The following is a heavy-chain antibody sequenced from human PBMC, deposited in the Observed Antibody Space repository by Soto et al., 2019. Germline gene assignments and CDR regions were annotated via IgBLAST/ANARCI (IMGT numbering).Heavy chain of an antibody. CDR3: ARDPLYCTNGVCYYPHYFDY. J-gene: IGHJ4*02. Sequence: GGSLRLSCAASGFTFSSYGMHWVRQAPGKGLEGVAVIWYDGSNKYYADSVKGRFTISRDNSKNALYLQMNSLRAEDTAVYYCARDPLYCTNGVCYYPHYFDYWGQGTLVTVSS. D-gene: IGHD2-8*01. V-gene: IGHV3-33*01. CDR2: IWYDGSNK. CDR1: GFTFSSYG.